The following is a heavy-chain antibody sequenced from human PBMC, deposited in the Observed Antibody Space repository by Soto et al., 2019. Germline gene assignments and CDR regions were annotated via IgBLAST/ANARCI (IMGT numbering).Heavy chain of an antibody. J-gene: IGHJ6*03. CDR2: IYSGGST. Sequence: HPGGSLRLSCAASGFTVSSNYMSWVRQAPGKGLEWVSVIYSGGSTYYADSVKGRFTISRDNSKNTLYLQMNSLRAEDTAVYYCARGGPCSSTSCYVGGPMDVWGKGTTVTVSS. CDR3: ARGGPCSSTSCYVGGPMDV. CDR1: GFTVSSNY. V-gene: IGHV3-66*01. D-gene: IGHD2-2*01.